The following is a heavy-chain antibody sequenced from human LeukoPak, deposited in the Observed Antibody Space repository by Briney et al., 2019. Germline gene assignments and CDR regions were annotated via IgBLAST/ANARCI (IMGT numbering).Heavy chain of an antibody. V-gene: IGHV3-23*01. D-gene: IGHD2-8*01. CDR2: ISGSGGST. J-gene: IGHJ6*02. Sequence: GGSLRLSCAASGFTFSSYAMSWVRQAPGKGLEWVSAISGSGGSTYYADSVKGRFTISRDNSKNTLYLQMNSLRAEDTAVYYCAKINDPYYYYGMDVWGQGATVTVSS. CDR3: AKINDPYYYYGMDV. CDR1: GFTFSSYA.